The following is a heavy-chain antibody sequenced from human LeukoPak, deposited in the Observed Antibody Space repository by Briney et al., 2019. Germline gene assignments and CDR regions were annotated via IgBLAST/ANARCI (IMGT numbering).Heavy chain of an antibody. Sequence: SETLSLTCTVSGGSISSSSYYWGWIRQPPGKGLEWIGSIYYSGSTYYNPSLKSRVTISVDTSKNQFSLKLSSVTAADTAVYYSARHFRPRIRFLTAYYTGYFDYWGQGTLVTVSS. CDR3: ARHFRPRIRFLTAYYTGYFDY. CDR2: IYYSGST. CDR1: GGSISSSSYY. V-gene: IGHV4-39*01. D-gene: IGHD3-9*01. J-gene: IGHJ4*02.